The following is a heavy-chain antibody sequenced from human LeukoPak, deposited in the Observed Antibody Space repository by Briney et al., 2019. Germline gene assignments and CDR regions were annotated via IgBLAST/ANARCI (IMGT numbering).Heavy chain of an antibody. CDR2: IYTSGST. D-gene: IGHD6-19*01. Sequence: SETLSLTCTVSGGSISSGSYYWSWIRQPAGKGLEWIGRIYTSGSTNYNPSLKSRVTISIDTSKNQFSLKLSSVTAADTAVYYCARGAVVFTAFYYYYYMDVWGKGTTVTVSS. J-gene: IGHJ6*03. V-gene: IGHV4-61*02. CDR3: ARGAVVFTAFYYYYYMDV. CDR1: GGSISSGSYY.